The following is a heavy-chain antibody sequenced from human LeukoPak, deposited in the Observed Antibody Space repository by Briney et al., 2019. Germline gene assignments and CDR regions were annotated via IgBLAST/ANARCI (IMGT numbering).Heavy chain of an antibody. CDR1: GGSISSGSYY. Sequence: SETLSLTCTVSGGSISSGSYYWSWIRQPAGKGLEWIGRIYTSGSTNYNPSLKNRVTISVDTSKNQFSLKLSSVTAADTAVYYCARSPNKYYYDSSGYFRDWYFDLWGRGTLVTVSS. CDR2: IYTSGST. CDR3: ARSPNKYYYDSSGYFRDWYFDL. D-gene: IGHD3-22*01. V-gene: IGHV4-61*02. J-gene: IGHJ2*01.